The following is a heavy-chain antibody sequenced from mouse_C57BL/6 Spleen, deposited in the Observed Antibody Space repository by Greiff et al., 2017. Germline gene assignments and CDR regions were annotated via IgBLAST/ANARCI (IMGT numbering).Heavy chain of an antibody. CDR3: ARSSSGRGYYAMDY. J-gene: IGHJ4*01. CDR2: IYPGSGST. D-gene: IGHD3-2*02. V-gene: IGHV1-55*01. CDR1: GYTFTSYW. Sequence: QVQLQQPGAELVKPGASVKMSCKASGYTFTSYWITWVKQRPGQGLEWIGDIYPGSGSTNYNEKFKSKATLTVDKSSSTAYMQLSSLTSEDSAVYYCARSSSGRGYYAMDYWGQGTSVTVSS.